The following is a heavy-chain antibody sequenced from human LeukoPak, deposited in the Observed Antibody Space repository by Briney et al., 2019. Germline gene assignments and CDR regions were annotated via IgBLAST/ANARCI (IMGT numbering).Heavy chain of an antibody. CDR2: IRYDGSNK. Sequence: GGSLRLSCAASGFTFSSYGMHWVRQAPGKGLEWVAFIRYDGSNKYYADSVKGRFTISRDNSKNTLYLQMNSLRAEDTAVYYCAKDRDFWSTYPYFDYWGRGTLVTVSS. CDR3: AKDRDFWSTYPYFDY. V-gene: IGHV3-30*02. D-gene: IGHD3-3*01. J-gene: IGHJ4*02. CDR1: GFTFSSYG.